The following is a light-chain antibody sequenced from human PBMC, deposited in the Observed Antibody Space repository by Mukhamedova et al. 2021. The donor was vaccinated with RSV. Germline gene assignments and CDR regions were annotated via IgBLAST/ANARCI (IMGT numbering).Light chain of an antibody. CDR1: SSDVGGYNY. Sequence: TGTSSDVGGYNYVSWYQQHPGKAPKLMIYEVSKRPSGVPDRFSGSKSGNTASLTASGLQAEDEADYYCSSYAGSNNYVFGTRTKV. J-gene: IGLJ1*01. CDR2: EVS. V-gene: IGLV2-8*01. CDR3: SSYAGSNNYV.